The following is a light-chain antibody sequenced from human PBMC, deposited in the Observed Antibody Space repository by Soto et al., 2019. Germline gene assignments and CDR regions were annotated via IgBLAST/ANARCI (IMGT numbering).Light chain of an antibody. CDR1: QSVGNN. Sequence: ETVMTQSPATMSVSPGERATLACRASQSVGNNLAWYQQRPSQAPRLLIYGASIRATGIPARFSGSGSGTEFTLTISSLQSEDFAVYYCQQHNNWPKWTFGQGTKVEIK. CDR3: QQHNNWPKWT. V-gene: IGKV3-15*01. CDR2: GAS. J-gene: IGKJ1*01.